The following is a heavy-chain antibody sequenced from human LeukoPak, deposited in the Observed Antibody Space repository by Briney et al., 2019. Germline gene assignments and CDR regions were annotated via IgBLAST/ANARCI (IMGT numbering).Heavy chain of an antibody. CDR2: ISGSGGST. D-gene: IGHD1-26*01. CDR3: TTFRAWEHIDY. V-gene: IGHV3-23*01. Sequence: GGSLRLSCAASGFTFSSYGMSWVRQAPGKGLEWVSAISGSGGSTYYADSVKGRFTISRDNSKNTLYLQMNSLKTEDTAVYYCTTFRAWEHIDYWGQGTLVTVSS. CDR1: GFTFSSYG. J-gene: IGHJ4*02.